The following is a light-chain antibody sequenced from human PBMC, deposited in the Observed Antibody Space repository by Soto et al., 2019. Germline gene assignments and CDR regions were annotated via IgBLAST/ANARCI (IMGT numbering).Light chain of an antibody. J-gene: IGKJ4*01. V-gene: IGKV3-11*01. Sequence: TQIPATLSRSHGQTATLSCRAIQSVSSNLAWYQQKPGQTQRLIIYGASTRATGIPDRVSGSRSGTGFSLTISSLELEDFAVYDCQQRSNGLPVTFGGGTKVDIK. CDR2: GAS. CDR3: QQRSNGLPVT. CDR1: QSVSSN.